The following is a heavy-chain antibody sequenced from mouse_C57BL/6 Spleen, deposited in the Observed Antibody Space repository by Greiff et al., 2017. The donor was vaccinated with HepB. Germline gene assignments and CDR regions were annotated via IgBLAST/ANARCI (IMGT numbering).Heavy chain of an antibody. CDR3: ARTGTLAMDY. CDR2: ISSGSSTI. D-gene: IGHD4-1*01. Sequence: DVQLVESGGGLVKPGGSLKLSCAASGFTFSDYGMHWVRQAPEKGLEWVAYISSGSSTIYYADKVKGRFTISRDNAKNTLFLQMTSLRSEDTAMYYCARTGTLAMDYWGQGTSVTVSS. V-gene: IGHV5-17*01. CDR1: GFTFSDYG. J-gene: IGHJ4*01.